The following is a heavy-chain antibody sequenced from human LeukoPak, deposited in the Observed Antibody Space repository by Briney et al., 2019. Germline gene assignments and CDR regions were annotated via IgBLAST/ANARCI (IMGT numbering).Heavy chain of an antibody. CDR3: ATRPLMVRGVITSSYFDY. Sequence: GGSLRLSCAASGFTFSSYWMNWVRQAPGKGLEWVANIKQDGSEMWYVDSVKGRFTISRDNAKNSLYLQMNSLRAEDTAVYYCATRPLMVRGVITSSYFDYWGQGTLVTVSS. J-gene: IGHJ4*02. CDR1: GFTFSSYW. CDR2: IKQDGSEM. V-gene: IGHV3-7*01. D-gene: IGHD3-10*01.